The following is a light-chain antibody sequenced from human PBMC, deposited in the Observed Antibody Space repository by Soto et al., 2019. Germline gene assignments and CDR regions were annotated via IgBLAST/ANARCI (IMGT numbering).Light chain of an antibody. V-gene: IGKV1-39*01. CDR2: AAS. J-gene: IGKJ1*01. CDR1: QSISSY. CDR3: QQSYTNLGT. Sequence: DIQMTQSPSYLSASVGDRVTITCRASQSISSYLNWYQQKPGKVPKLLIYAASSLQSGVPSRFSGSGSGTDFTLTISSLQPEDFATYYCQQSYTNLGTFGQGTKVEIK.